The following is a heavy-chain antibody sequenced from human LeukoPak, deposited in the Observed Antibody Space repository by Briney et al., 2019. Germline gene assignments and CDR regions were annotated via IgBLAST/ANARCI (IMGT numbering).Heavy chain of an antibody. CDR2: IISHGGST. D-gene: IGHD3-3*01. J-gene: IGHJ6*03. Sequence: PGGSLRLSCAASGFTFSGYTLHWVRQAPGKGLEYVSAIISHGGSTHYADSVKGRFTVSRDNSKNTLYLQMVSLRAEDMAVYYCARITMGATSANFYYYFLDAWGKGTTVTVSS. V-gene: IGHV3-64*02. CDR1: GFTFSGYT. CDR3: ARITMGATSANFYYYFLDA.